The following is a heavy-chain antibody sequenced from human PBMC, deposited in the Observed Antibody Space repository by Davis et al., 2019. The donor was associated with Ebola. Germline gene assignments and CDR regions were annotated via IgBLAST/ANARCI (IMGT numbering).Heavy chain of an antibody. V-gene: IGHV4-38-2*02. CDR1: GGSISSYY. CDR2: IYHSGST. Sequence: SETLSLTCTVSGGSISSYYWGWIRQPPGKGLEWIGSIYHSGSTYYNPSLKSRVTISVDTSKNQFSLKLSSVTAADTAVYYCARPSYPPKWGQGTLVTVSS. J-gene: IGHJ4*02. D-gene: IGHD2-2*01. CDR3: ARPSYPPK.